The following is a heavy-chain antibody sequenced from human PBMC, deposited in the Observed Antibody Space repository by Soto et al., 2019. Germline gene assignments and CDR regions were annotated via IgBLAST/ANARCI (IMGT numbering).Heavy chain of an antibody. J-gene: IGHJ6*03. CDR3: AAAMVTIYYYYYMDV. CDR2: MNPNSGNT. D-gene: IGHD5-18*01. V-gene: IGHV1-8*01. Sequence: ASVKVSCKASGYTFTSYDINWVRQATGQGLEWMGWMNPNSGNTGYAQKFQGRVTMTRNTSMSTAYMELSSLRSEDTAVYYCAAAMVTIYYYYYMDVWGKGTTVTVSS. CDR1: GYTFTSYD.